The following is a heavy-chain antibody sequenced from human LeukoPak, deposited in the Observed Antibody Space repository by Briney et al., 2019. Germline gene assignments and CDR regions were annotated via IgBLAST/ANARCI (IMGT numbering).Heavy chain of an antibody. D-gene: IGHD4-17*01. Sequence: ASVKVSCKPSGYTFTSYGITWVRQAPGQGLEWMGWISAYNGNTNYEQKFQGRVTMTTDTSTSTAYMELRSLRSDDTAVYYCARGGDYEYFQHWGQGTLVTVSS. CDR1: GYTFTSYG. J-gene: IGHJ1*01. V-gene: IGHV1-18*01. CDR3: ARGGDYEYFQH. CDR2: ISAYNGNT.